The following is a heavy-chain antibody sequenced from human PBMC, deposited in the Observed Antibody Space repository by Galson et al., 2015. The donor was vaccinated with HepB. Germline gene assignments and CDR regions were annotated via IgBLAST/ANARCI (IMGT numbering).Heavy chain of an antibody. D-gene: IGHD3-3*02. V-gene: IGHV4-31*03. CDR3: ARTPHFGNGFYSFDY. Sequence: TLSLTCTVSGGSINTGYYYWSWIRQHPGKGLEWVGFISYSGSTYYNPSFKSRVAISVDTSQNQFSLKLSSLTAADTAVYYCARTPHFGNGFYSFDYWGLGTLVTVSS. CDR2: ISYSGST. CDR1: GGSINTGYYY. J-gene: IGHJ4*02.